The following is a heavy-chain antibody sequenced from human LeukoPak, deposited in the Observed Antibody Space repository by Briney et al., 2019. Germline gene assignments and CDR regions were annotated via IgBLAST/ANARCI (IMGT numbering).Heavy chain of an antibody. V-gene: IGHV7-4-1*02. CDR1: GYTFTSYA. J-gene: IGHJ6*02. D-gene: IGHD3-10*01. Sequence: GASVKVSCKASGYTFTSYAMNWVRQAPGQGLEWMGWINTNTGNPTYAQGFTGRFVFSLDTSVSTAYLQISSLKAEDTAVYYCARGSRFGAHYYGMDVWGQGTTVTVSS. CDR3: ARGSRFGAHYYGMDV. CDR2: INTNTGNP.